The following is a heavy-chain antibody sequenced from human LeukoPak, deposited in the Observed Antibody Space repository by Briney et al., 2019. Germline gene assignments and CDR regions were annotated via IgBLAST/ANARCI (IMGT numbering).Heavy chain of an antibody. D-gene: IGHD4/OR15-4a*01. Sequence: SETLSLTCTVSGGSISSGSYFWSWIRQPAGKGLEWIGRIYTSGSTNYNPSLKSRVTISVDTSKNQFSLKLSSVTAADTAVYYCARGSSVLPLYYFDYWGQGTLVTVSS. CDR3: ARGSSVLPLYYFDY. CDR2: IYTSGST. CDR1: GGSISSGSYF. V-gene: IGHV4-61*02. J-gene: IGHJ4*02.